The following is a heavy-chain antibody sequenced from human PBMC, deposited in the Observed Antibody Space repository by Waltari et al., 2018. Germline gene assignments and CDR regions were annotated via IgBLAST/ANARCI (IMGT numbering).Heavy chain of an antibody. J-gene: IGHJ4*02. CDR3: ARAPELLPGDY. CDR2: IIPILGIA. CDR1: VGTFSRHA. D-gene: IGHD1-26*01. Sequence: QVQLVQSGAEVKKPGSSVKVSCQASVGTFSRHAISWVRQAPGQGLEWMGRIIPILGIANYEQKFQGRVTITADKSTSTAYMELSSLRSEDTAVYYCARAPELLPGDYWGQGTLVTVSS. V-gene: IGHV1-69*04.